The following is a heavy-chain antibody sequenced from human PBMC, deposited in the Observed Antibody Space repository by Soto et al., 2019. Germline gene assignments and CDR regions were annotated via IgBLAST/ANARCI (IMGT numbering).Heavy chain of an antibody. Sequence: QVQLVQSGAEVKKPGSSVKVSCKASGGTFSSYAISWVRQAPGQGLEWMGGIIPIFGTANYAQKFQGRVTSTADESTSTAYMGLRSLRSEDTAVYYCATVEMAGIVNYGMDVWGQGTTVTVSS. CDR3: ATVEMAGIVNYGMDV. J-gene: IGHJ6*02. CDR1: GGTFSSYA. V-gene: IGHV1-69*12. CDR2: IIPIFGTA. D-gene: IGHD6-19*01.